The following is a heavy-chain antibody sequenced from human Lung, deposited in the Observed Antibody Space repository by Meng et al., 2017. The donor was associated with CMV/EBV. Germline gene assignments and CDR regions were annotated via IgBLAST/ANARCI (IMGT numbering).Heavy chain of an antibody. D-gene: IGHD5-18*01. CDR1: GFMFSSYG. CDR3: AKDRIRYNYGSETIDY. V-gene: IGHV3-30*02. Sequence: SXAASGFMFSSYGMHWVRQAPGKGLEWVAFIRYDGSKEYYVDFVKGRFTISRDNSKNTLYLQMHSLRPGDTAVYYCAKDRIRYNYGSETIDYWGQGTLVTVSS. CDR2: IRYDGSKE. J-gene: IGHJ4*02.